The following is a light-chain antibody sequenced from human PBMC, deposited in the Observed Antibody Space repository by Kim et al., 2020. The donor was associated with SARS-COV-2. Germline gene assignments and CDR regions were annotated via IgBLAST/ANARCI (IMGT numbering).Light chain of an antibody. CDR2: ETT. Sequence: QAVVTQEPSLTVSPGGTVTLTCGSSTGPVTSGHNPYWFQQKPGQAPRTLIYETTNKHSWIPARFSGSLLGGKAALTLSGAQPEDEADYYCLLSYSEIPLLGGGTKVTVL. J-gene: IGLJ2*01. V-gene: IGLV7-46*01. CDR1: TGPVTSGHN. CDR3: LLSYSEIPL.